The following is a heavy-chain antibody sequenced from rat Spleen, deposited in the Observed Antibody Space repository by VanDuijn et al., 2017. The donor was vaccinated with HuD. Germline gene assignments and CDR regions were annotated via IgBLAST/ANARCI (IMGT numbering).Heavy chain of an antibody. D-gene: IGHD1-12*02. V-gene: IGHV5-31*01. CDR3: TRVGFNYYDGSYYYHY. J-gene: IGHJ2*01. CDR1: GFTFNNYW. Sequence: EVQLVESGGSLVQPGRSLKLSCVASGFTFNNYWMTWIRQAPGKGLEWVATISYDGSSTYYRDSVKGRFTISRDNAKSTLYLQMDSLRSEDTATYYCTRVGFNYYDGSYYYHYWGQGVMVTVSS. CDR2: ISYDGSST.